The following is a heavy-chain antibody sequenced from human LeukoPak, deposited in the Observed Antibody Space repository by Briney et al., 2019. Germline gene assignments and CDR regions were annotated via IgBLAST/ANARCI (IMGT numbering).Heavy chain of an antibody. CDR1: GCTFSSYG. CDR2: IRHDGTDK. J-gene: IGHJ4*02. V-gene: IGHV3-30*02. CDR3: GGSYCSTTSCYCAY. Sequence: GGSLRLFCAASGCTFSSYGMHWVRQAPGKGLEWVAVIRHDGTDKYYADSVKGRFTISRDNSKTTLYLQMNNLRAEDTAVYYCGGSYCSTTSCYCAYWGQGTLVSVSS. D-gene: IGHD2-2*01.